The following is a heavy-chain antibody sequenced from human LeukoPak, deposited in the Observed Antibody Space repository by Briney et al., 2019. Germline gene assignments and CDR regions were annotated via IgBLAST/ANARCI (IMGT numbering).Heavy chain of an antibody. Sequence: GGFLRLSCAASGFTSSSYGMHWVRQAPGKGLEWVAFIRYDGSNKYYADSVKGRFTISRDNSKNTLYLQMNSLRAEDTAVYYCAKGLFSLSRIAVAGSDYWGQGTLVTVSS. CDR1: GFTSSSYG. V-gene: IGHV3-30*02. CDR3: AKGLFSLSRIAVAGSDY. CDR2: IRYDGSNK. D-gene: IGHD6-19*01. J-gene: IGHJ4*02.